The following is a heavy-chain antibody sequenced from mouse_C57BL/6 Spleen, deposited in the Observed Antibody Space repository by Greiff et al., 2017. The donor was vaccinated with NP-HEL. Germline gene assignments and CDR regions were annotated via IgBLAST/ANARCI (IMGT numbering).Heavy chain of an antibody. V-gene: IGHV1-59*01. CDR1: GYTFTSYW. CDR2: IDPSDSYT. J-gene: IGHJ2*01. D-gene: IGHD1-1*01. Sequence: VQLQQPGAELVRPGTSVKLSCKASGYTFTSYWMHWVKQRPGQGLEWIGVIDPSDSYTNYNQKFKGKATLTVDTSSSTAYMQLSSLTSEDSAVYYCAYGSRGYWGQGTTLTVSS. CDR3: AYGSRGY.